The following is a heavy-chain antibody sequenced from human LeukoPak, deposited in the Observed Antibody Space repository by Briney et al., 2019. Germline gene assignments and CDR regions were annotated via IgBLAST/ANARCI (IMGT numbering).Heavy chain of an antibody. CDR2: IIPIFGIA. Sequence: SVKVSFKASGGTFSSYAISWVRQAPGQRLEWMGRIIPIFGIANYAQKFQGRVTITADKSTSTAYMELSSLRAEDTAVYYCARPSFGNYGMDVWVQGTTVTVSS. CDR3: ARPSFGNYGMDV. CDR1: GGTFSSYA. D-gene: IGHD3-10*01. J-gene: IGHJ6*02. V-gene: IGHV1-69*04.